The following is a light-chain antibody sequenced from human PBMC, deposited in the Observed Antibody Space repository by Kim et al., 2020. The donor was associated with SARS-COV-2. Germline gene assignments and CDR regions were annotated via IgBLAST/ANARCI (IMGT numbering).Light chain of an antibody. J-gene: IGLJ3*02. CDR2: FEGSGSY. Sequence: SSFKLYCTLSGGHSNYFIAWHHQQPGKAPLFLMKFEGSGSYNTGGGVPDRFSGSRSGADRYLIISNLHSEDEADYYCETWDSNIQVFGGGTQLTVL. CDR3: ETWDSNIQV. V-gene: IGLV4-60*03. CDR1: GGHSNYF.